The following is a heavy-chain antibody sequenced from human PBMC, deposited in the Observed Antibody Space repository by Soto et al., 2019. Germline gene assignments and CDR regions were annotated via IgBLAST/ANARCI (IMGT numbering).Heavy chain of an antibody. CDR1: GDSVSSGSYY. D-gene: IGHD2-15*01. CDR2: IYYTGNT. J-gene: IGHJ3*02. V-gene: IGHV4-61*01. Sequence: SETLSLTCSVSGDSVSSGSYYWSWIRQPPGKGLEWIGYIYYTGNTYYNPSLKSRVTISTDTSKNQFSLKVTSVTAADTAVYYCAKRGLTGYCSGDRCYAGAFDIWGQGTMVTVSS. CDR3: AKRGLTGYCSGDRCYAGAFDI.